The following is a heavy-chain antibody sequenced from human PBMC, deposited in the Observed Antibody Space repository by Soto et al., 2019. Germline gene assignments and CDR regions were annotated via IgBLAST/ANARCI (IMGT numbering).Heavy chain of an antibody. V-gene: IGHV3-23*01. J-gene: IGHJ5*02. Sequence: GGFLRLSCAASGFTFGTFAMSWVRQAPGKGLEWVSFISGSGDRTSYADPVKGRFTISRDTSENMLYLQMNSLRLEDTAIYYCAKLRYYDFWSGENWFDPWGQGTLVTVS. D-gene: IGHD3-3*01. CDR2: ISGSGDRT. CDR1: GFTFGTFA. CDR3: AKLRYYDFWSGENWFDP.